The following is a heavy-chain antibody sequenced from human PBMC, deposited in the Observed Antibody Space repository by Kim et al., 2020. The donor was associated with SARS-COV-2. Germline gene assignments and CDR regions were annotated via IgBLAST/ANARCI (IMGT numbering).Heavy chain of an antibody. Sequence: GGSLRLSCAASGFTFSSYAMSWVRQAPGKGLEWVSAISGSGGSTYYADSVKGRFTISRDNSKNTLYLQMNSLRAEDTAVYYCAKDLQKTMIVVVGDFDYWGQGTLVTVSS. D-gene: IGHD3-22*01. V-gene: IGHV3-23*01. J-gene: IGHJ4*02. CDR3: AKDLQKTMIVVVGDFDY. CDR2: ISGSGGST. CDR1: GFTFSSYA.